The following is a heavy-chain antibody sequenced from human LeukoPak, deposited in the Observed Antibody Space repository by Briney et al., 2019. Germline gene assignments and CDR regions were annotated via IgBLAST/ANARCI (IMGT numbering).Heavy chain of an antibody. Sequence: PGGSLRLSCAASGFSFSNYNMNWVRQAPRKGLEWVSHISGSSDAIFYADSVKGRFTISRDNVKNSLYLQMNSLRAEDTAVYYCARGADYWGQGTLVTVSS. CDR2: ISGSSDAI. CDR1: GFSFSNYN. CDR3: ARGADY. J-gene: IGHJ4*02. V-gene: IGHV3-48*04.